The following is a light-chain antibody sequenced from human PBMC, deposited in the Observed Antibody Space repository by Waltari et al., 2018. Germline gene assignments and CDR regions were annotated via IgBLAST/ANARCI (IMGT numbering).Light chain of an antibody. CDR3: QQYNVWPPLT. CDR2: GAS. CDR1: QSIHDN. V-gene: IGKV3-15*01. J-gene: IGKJ4*01. Sequence: EIVMTQSPATLSVSQGERATLYCRASQSIHDNLAWYQQKPGQAPRLLIYGASTRATGSPARFRGSGSGAEFTLTITSLQSEDCAVYYCQQYNVWPPLTFGGGTKVEIK.